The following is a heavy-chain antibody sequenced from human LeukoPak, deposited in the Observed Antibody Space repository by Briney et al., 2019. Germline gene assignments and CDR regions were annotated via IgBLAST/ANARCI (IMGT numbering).Heavy chain of an antibody. CDR1: GFTFSSDG. D-gene: IGHD3-3*01. CDR3: AKDQNLGFWSGYYTGYGN. J-gene: IGHJ4*02. Sequence: GGSLRLSCAASGFTFSSDGMHWVRQAPGKGLEWVAVISYDGSNKYYADSVKGRFTISRDNSKNTLYLQMNSLRAEDTAVYYCAKDQNLGFWSGYYTGYGNWGQGTLVTVSS. CDR2: ISYDGSNK. V-gene: IGHV3-30*18.